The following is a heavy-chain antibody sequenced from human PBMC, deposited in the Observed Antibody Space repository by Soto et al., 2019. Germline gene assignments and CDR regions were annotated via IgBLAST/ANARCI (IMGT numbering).Heavy chain of an antibody. J-gene: IGHJ6*02. V-gene: IGHV2-5*02. Sequence: QITLKESGPTLVKPTQTLTLTCTFSGFSLSTGGVGVGWIRQPPGKALEWLALIYWDNDKRYSPSLKSRLTVTKDTSKNPVVLTMTNRDPVDTATYYCVHSRCGGDCLRSYSSHYYYGMDVWGQGTTVTVFS. CDR1: GFSLSTGGVG. CDR2: IYWDNDK. D-gene: IGHD2-21*02. CDR3: VHSRCGGDCLRSYSSHYYYGMDV.